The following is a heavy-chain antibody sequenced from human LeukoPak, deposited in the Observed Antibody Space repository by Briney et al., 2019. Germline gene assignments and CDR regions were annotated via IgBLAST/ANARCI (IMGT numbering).Heavy chain of an antibody. CDR3: AKARTCSGVSCYSADY. V-gene: IGHV3-33*06. D-gene: IGHD2-15*01. CDR2: IWYDGSNK. Sequence: PGGSLSLSCAASGFTFSSYGMHWVRQAPGKGLEWVAVIWYDGSNKYYADSVKGRFTISRDNSKNTLYLQMNSLRAEDTAVYYCAKARTCSGVSCYSADYWGQGNLVTVSS. CDR1: GFTFSSYG. J-gene: IGHJ4*02.